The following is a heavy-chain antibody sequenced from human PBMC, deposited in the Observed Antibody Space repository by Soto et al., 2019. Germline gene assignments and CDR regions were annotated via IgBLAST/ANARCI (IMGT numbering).Heavy chain of an antibody. CDR2: ISYDGSNK. CDR3: ASDYDYVWGSYRYSGDFDY. D-gene: IGHD3-16*02. V-gene: IGHV3-30-3*01. J-gene: IGHJ4*02. CDR1: GFTFSSYA. Sequence: GGSLRLSCAASGFTFSSYAMHWVRQAPGKGLEWVAVISYDGSNKYYADSVKGRFTISRDNSKNTLYLQMNSLRAEDTAVYYCASDYDYVWGSYRYSGDFDYWGQGTLVTVSS.